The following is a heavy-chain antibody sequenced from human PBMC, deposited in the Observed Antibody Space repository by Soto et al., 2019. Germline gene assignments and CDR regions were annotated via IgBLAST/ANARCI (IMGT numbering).Heavy chain of an antibody. J-gene: IGHJ6*04. CDR2: INHSGST. CDR3: ASRAVGFGQQLPGGV. V-gene: IGHV4-34*01. Sequence: SETLSLTCAVYGGSFSGYYWSWIRQPPGKGLEWIGEINHSGSTNYNPSLKSRVTISVDTSKNQFSLKLSSVTAADTAVYYCASRAVGFGQQLPGGVWGKGTTVSVSS. D-gene: IGHD6-13*01. CDR1: GGSFSGYY.